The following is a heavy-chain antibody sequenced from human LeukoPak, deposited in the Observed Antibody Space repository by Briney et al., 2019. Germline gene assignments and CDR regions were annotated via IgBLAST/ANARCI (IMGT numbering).Heavy chain of an antibody. CDR3: ARFMDIAVEPPVSGGAFDI. Sequence: SQTLSLTCTVSGGSISSGDYYWSWLRQPPGKGLEWFGYIYYSGSTDYNPSLMSRVTISVDTSKNQFSLKQSSVTAADTAVYYWARFMDIAVEPPVSGGAFDIWGQGTMVTVSS. V-gene: IGHV4-30-4*08. CDR1: GGSISSGDYY. J-gene: IGHJ3*02. D-gene: IGHD2-2*03. CDR2: IYYSGST.